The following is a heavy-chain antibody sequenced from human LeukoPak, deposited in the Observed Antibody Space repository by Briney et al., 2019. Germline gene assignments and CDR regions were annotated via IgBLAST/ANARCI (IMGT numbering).Heavy chain of an antibody. J-gene: IGHJ4*02. Sequence: SETLSLTCTVSGGSISSSSYYWGWIRQPPGKGLEWIGSISNSGSTYYHPSLKSRVTISVDTSKSQFSLNLSSVTAADTAVYYCARGVRLTSFDYWGQGTLVTVSS. V-gene: IGHV4-39*07. D-gene: IGHD2-21*01. CDR3: ARGVRLTSFDY. CDR2: ISNSGST. CDR1: GGSISSSSYY.